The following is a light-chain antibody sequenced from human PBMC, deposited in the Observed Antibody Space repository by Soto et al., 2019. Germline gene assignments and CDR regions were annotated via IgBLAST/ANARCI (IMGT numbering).Light chain of an antibody. CDR1: QSISSW. J-gene: IGKJ1*01. CDR2: DAS. V-gene: IGKV1-5*01. CDR3: QQYNSYWT. Sequence: DIRMTQSPSTLSASVGDRVTITCRASQSISSWLAWYQQKPGKAPKLLIYDASSLESGVPSRFSGSGSGTEFTLTISSLQPDDFATYYCQQYNSYWTFGQGTKVEIK.